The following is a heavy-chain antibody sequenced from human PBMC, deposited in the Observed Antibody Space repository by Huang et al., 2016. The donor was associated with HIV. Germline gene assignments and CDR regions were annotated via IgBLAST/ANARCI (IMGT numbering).Heavy chain of an antibody. D-gene: IGHD3-10*01. V-gene: IGHV3-30-3*01. CDR1: GFTFSSYG. J-gene: IGHJ4*02. CDR3: ARDRRGDY. Sequence: VQPGRSLRLSCAASGFTFSSYGMHWVRQAPGKGLEWVAIMSYDGSNKYCADSVKGRFTISRDNYKNTLYLQMNSLRAEDTAVYYCARDRRGDYWGQGTLVTVSS. CDR2: MSYDGSNK.